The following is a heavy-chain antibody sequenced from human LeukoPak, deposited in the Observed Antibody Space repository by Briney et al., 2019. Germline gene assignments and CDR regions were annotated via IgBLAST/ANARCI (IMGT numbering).Heavy chain of an antibody. CDR1: GFTFSSYA. Sequence: GGSLRLSCVAYGFTFSSYAMSWVRQAPGKGMEWVSAISGGVLTYFADSVKGRFTISRDNSKNTLYLQMSSLRAEDTAVYYCANTLTANPHPFDYWGQGTLVTVSS. CDR3: ANTLTANPHPFDY. CDR2: ISGGVLT. V-gene: IGHV3-23*01. D-gene: IGHD3-9*01. J-gene: IGHJ4*02.